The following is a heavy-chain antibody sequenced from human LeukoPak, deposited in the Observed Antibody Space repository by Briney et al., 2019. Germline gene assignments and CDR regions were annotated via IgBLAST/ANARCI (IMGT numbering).Heavy chain of an antibody. CDR2: IFYTGKT. CDR3: ARIFDS. CDR1: GGSVSNADYY. V-gene: IGHV4-61*08. J-gene: IGHJ4*02. Sequence: SETLSLTCTLFGGSVSNADYYWGWIRQSPGKGLEWIGDIFYTGKTNYNPSLRSRVTISLDASRTQFSLKLTSVTAADTAVYYCARIFDSWGQGNLVTVSS.